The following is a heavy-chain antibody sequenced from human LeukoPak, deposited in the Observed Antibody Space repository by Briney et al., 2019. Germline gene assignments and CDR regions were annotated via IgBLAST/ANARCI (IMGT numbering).Heavy chain of an antibody. CDR3: AKRVEYSSSSGGYFDY. Sequence: GGSLRLSCAASGFTFSSYAMSWVRQAPGKGLEWVSAISDSGGSTYYADSVKGRFTISRDNSKNTLYLQMNSLRAEDTAVYYCAKRVEYSSSSGGYFDYWGQGTLVTVST. CDR1: GFTFSSYA. D-gene: IGHD6-6*01. J-gene: IGHJ4*02. CDR2: ISDSGGST. V-gene: IGHV3-23*01.